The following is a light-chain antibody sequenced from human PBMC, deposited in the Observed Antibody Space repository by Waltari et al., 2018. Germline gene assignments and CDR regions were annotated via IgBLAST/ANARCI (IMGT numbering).Light chain of an antibody. J-gene: IGLJ3*02. V-gene: IGLV2-14*01. Sequence: QSALTQPASVSESPGQSITISFSGTSSAVGGYNYVCWYQQHPGKAPKLIIYDVAKRPSGVSNRFSGSKSGNTASLTISGLQAEDEADYYCFSYRSSSTWVFGGGTKLTVL. CDR3: FSYRSSSTWV. CDR1: SSAVGGYNY. CDR2: DVA.